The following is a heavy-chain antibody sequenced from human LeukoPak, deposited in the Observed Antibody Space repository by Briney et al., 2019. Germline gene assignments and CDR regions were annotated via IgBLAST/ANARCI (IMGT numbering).Heavy chain of an antibody. D-gene: IGHD6-13*01. Sequence: SQTLSLTCTVSGGSISSGSYYWSWIRQPAGKGLEWIGRIYTSGSTNYNPSLKSRVTISVDTSKNQFSLKLSSVTAADTAVYYCARLVDGVAPLIDSSSWHGWFDPWGQGTLVTVSS. J-gene: IGHJ5*02. CDR3: ARLVDGVAPLIDSSSWHGWFDP. CDR2: IYTSGST. CDR1: GGSISSGSYY. V-gene: IGHV4-61*02.